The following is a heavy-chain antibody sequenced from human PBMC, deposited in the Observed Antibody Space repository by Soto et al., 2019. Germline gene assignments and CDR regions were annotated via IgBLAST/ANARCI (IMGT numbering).Heavy chain of an antibody. CDR1: GYTFTSYG. J-gene: IGHJ6*02. CDR2: ISAYNGNT. V-gene: IGHV1-18*01. CDR3: ARVVGPYDFWSGYLYYYYGMDV. D-gene: IGHD3-3*01. Sequence: GASVKVSCKASGYTFTSYGISWVRQAPGQGLEWMGWISAYNGNTNYAQKLQGRVTMTTDTSTSTAYMELRSLRSDDTAVYYCARVVGPYDFWSGYLYYYYGMDVWGQGTTVTVSS.